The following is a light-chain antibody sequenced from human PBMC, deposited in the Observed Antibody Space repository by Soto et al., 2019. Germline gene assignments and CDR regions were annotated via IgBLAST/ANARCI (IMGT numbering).Light chain of an antibody. J-gene: IGKJ5*01. Sequence: IVLAHSPGTLCFSPGEIATLSCGASQSVSSNLAWYQQKPGQAPRLLIYGASTRATGIPARFSGSGSGTDFTLTISSLEPEDFAVYYCQQRSNWPPITFGQGTRLEIK. CDR3: QQRSNWPPIT. V-gene: IGKV3-11*01. CDR2: GAS. CDR1: QSVSSN.